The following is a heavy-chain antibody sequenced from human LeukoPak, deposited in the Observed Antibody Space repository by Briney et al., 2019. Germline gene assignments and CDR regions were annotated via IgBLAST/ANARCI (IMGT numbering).Heavy chain of an antibody. V-gene: IGHV3-23*01. CDR1: GFIFSSYA. J-gene: IGHJ4*02. CDR3: AKDRPCINDVCHGDFDY. D-gene: IGHD2-8*01. Sequence: GGSLRLSCAASGFIFSSYAMSWVRQAPGKGLEWVSTISGGGGRTYYADSVKGRFTISRDNSKNTVYLQMNSLRAEDTAVYYCAKDRPCINDVCHGDFDYWGQGTLVTVSS. CDR2: ISGGGGRT.